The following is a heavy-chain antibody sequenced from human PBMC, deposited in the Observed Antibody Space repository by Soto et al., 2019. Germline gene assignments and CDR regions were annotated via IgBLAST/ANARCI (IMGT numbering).Heavy chain of an antibody. CDR2: IIPSFGTA. V-gene: IGHV1-69*06. J-gene: IGHJ4*02. D-gene: IGHD3-3*01. CDR3: ASSITIFGVVTPPCVY. Sequence: QVQLVQSGAEVKKPGSSVKVSCKASGGTFSSYAISWVRQAPGQGLEWMGGIIPSFGTANYAQKFQGRVTITADKSTSTAYMELSSLRSEDTAVYYCASSITIFGVVTPPCVYWGQGTLVTVSS. CDR1: GGTFSSYA.